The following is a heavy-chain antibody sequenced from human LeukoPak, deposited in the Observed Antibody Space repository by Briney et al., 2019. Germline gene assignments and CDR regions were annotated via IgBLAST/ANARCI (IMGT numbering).Heavy chain of an antibody. Sequence: PSEALSLTCAVYGGSFSGYYWSWIRQPPGKGLEWIGEINHSGSTNYNPSLKSRVTISVDTSKNQFSLKLSSVTAADTAVYYCARRETSFGPIFGVVYPYRFDPWGQGTLVTVSS. CDR2: INHSGST. D-gene: IGHD3-3*01. CDR1: GGSFSGYY. V-gene: IGHV4-34*01. J-gene: IGHJ5*02. CDR3: ARRETSFGPIFGVVYPYRFDP.